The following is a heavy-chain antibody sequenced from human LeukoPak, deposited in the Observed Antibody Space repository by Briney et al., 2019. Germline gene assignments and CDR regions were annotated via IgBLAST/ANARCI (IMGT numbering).Heavy chain of an antibody. D-gene: IGHD6-19*01. V-gene: IGHV3-33*01. CDR2: IWYDGSNK. CDR1: GFTFSSYG. Sequence: GGSLRLSCAASGFTFSSYGMHWVRQAPGKGLEWVAVIWYDGSNKYYADSVKGRFTISRDNSKNTLYLQMDSLRAEDTAIYYCAGDRNSDWYSPLDYWGQGSQVTVSP. CDR3: AGDRNSDWYSPLDY. J-gene: IGHJ4*02.